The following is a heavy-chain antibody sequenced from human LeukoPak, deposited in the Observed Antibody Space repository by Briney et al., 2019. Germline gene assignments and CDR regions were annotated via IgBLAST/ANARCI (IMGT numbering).Heavy chain of an antibody. CDR1: GFSFSRYS. Sequence: GGSLRLSCAASGFSFSRYSMNWVRQAPGKGLEWVSSITPSSTHIQYAESVKGRFTISRDDAKNSLSLQMNSLRAEDTAVYYCAKVAVAVSYYFDYWGQGTLVTVSS. CDR2: ITPSSTHI. D-gene: IGHD6-19*01. J-gene: IGHJ4*02. V-gene: IGHV3-21*04. CDR3: AKVAVAVSYYFDY.